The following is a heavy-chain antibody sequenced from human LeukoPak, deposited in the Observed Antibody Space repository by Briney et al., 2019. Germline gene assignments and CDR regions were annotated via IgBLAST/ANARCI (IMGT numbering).Heavy chain of an antibody. D-gene: IGHD3-10*01. CDR2: ISGSGGST. Sequence: GGSLRLSCAASGFTFSSYAMSWVRQPPGKGLEWVSAISGSGGSTYYADSVKGRFTISRDNSKNTLYLQMSSLRAEDTAVYYCAKEEMVRGIYDYWGQGTLVTVSS. J-gene: IGHJ4*02. CDR3: AKEEMVRGIYDY. V-gene: IGHV3-23*01. CDR1: GFTFSSYA.